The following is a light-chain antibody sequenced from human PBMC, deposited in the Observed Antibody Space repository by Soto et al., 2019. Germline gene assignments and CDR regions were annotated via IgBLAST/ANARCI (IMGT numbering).Light chain of an antibody. Sequence: DIQMTQSPSSLSASVGDRVTITCQASQDISNYLNWYQQKPGKAPKLLIYDASNLETGVPSRFSGSGSGTDFTFTISSLKPEDIATYDCQQYDNLEVTFGGGTKVEIK. CDR3: QQYDNLEVT. V-gene: IGKV1-33*01. CDR1: QDISNY. CDR2: DAS. J-gene: IGKJ4*01.